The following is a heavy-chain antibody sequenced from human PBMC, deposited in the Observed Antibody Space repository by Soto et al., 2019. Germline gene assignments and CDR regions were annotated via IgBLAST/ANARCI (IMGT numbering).Heavy chain of an antibody. V-gene: IGHV6-1*01. CDR3: ARGEEGSGRIFDY. CDR2: TYYRSKWYN. J-gene: IGHJ4*02. D-gene: IGHD3-10*01. CDR1: GDSVSSNTAG. Sequence: QVQLQQSGPGLVKPSQTLSLTCTISGDSVSSNTAGWNWIRQSPSRALEWLGRTYYRSKWYNDYAVFVKTRIIINPDPSKNQFSLQLSSVTPEDTAVYYCARGEEGSGRIFDYWGQGTLVTVSS.